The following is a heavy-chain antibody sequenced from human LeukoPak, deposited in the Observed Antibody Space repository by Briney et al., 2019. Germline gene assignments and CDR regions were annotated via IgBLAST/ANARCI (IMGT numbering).Heavy chain of an antibody. V-gene: IGHV1-8*01. CDR2: MNPNSGNT. D-gene: IGHD3-10*01. CDR3: ARGTKPGLLWFGGDGTYYFDY. Sequence: ASVKVSCKASGYTFTSYDINWVRQATGQGLEWMGWMNPNSGNTGYAQKFQGRVTMTRNTSISTAYMELSSLRSEDTAVYYCARGTKPGLLWFGGDGTYYFDYWGQGTLVTVSS. J-gene: IGHJ4*02. CDR1: GYTFTSYD.